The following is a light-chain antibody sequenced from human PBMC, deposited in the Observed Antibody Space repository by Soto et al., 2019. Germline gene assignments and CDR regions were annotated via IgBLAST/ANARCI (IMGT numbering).Light chain of an antibody. CDR3: QQRSNWLT. Sequence: EIVLTQSPGTLSVSPGDRVTLSCRASQSVDINLAWYQQRAGQAPRLLVYGASTKATDMPGRFSGRGSGTEFTLTINNLQSEDFAGYYCQQRSNWLTFGGGTKVEIK. CDR1: QSVDIN. CDR2: GAS. J-gene: IGKJ4*01. V-gene: IGKV3-15*01.